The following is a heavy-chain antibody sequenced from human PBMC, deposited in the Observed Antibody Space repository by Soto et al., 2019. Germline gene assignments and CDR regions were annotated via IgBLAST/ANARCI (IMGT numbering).Heavy chain of an antibody. CDR3: AKDVFFQYCSSTSRQTCNWFDP. D-gene: IGHD2-2*01. J-gene: IGHJ5*02. CDR2: ISGSGGST. CDR1: GFTFSSYA. V-gene: IGHV3-23*01. Sequence: EVQLLESGGGLVQPGGSLRLSCAASGFTFSSYAMSWVRQAPGKGLEWVSAISGSGGSTYYADSVKGRFTISRDNSKNTLYLQMNSLRAEDTAVYYCAKDVFFQYCSSTSRQTCNWFDPWGQGTLVTVSS.